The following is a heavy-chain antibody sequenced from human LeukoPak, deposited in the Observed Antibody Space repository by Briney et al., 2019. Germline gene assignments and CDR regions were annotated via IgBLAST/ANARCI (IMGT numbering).Heavy chain of an antibody. CDR1: GGSISSYY. V-gene: IGHV4-59*08. D-gene: IGHD4-17*01. Sequence: PETLSLTCTVSGGSISSYYWSWIRQPPGKGLEWIGYIYYSGSTNYNPSLKSRVTISVDTSKNQFSLKLSSVTAADTAVYYCARQRDYGDYYFDYWGQGTLVTVSS. CDR3: ARQRDYGDYYFDY. J-gene: IGHJ4*02. CDR2: IYYSGST.